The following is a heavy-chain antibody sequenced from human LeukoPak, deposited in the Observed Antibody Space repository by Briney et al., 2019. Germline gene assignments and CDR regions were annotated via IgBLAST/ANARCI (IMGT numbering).Heavy chain of an antibody. CDR2: IYYSGST. CDR3: ARPSHPKTNGWYYFFGMDV. D-gene: IGHD6-19*01. CDR1: GGSISSYY. V-gene: IGHV4-59*01. Sequence: PSETLSLTCTVSGGSISSYYWSWIRQPPGKGLEWIGYIYYSGSTNYNPSLKSRVTISVDTSKNQFSLKLSSVTAADTAVYYCARPSHPKTNGWYYFFGMDVWGQGTTVTVSS. J-gene: IGHJ6*02.